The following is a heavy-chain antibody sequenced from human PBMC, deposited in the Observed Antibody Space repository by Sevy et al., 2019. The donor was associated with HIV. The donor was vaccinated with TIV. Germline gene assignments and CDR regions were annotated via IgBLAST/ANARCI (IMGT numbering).Heavy chain of an antibody. J-gene: IGHJ5*01. V-gene: IGHV3-48*01. D-gene: IGHD2-21*01. CDR1: GFTFSAYS. CDR2: ISSSSGTI. CDR3: ARAGGDCYSKNECWFVS. Sequence: GGSLRLSCAASGFTFSAYSMNWVRQAPGKGLEWVSDISSSSGTIYYADSVKGQFTISRDKAKSSLYLQMNGLRAEDTAVYYCARAGGDCYSKNECWFVSWGQGTLVTVSS.